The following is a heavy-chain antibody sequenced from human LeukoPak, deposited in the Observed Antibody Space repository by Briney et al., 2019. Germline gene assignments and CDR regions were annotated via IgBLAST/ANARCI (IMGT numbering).Heavy chain of an antibody. V-gene: IGHV3-23*01. Sequence: GGSLRLSCAASGFTFSRYPMMWVRQAPGKGLEWVSTLKSGGGGTYYVDSVRGRFTISRDDSKNTLYLQMISLTAEDTALYYCAKGYSSGWSAFDSWGQGTLVTVSP. J-gene: IGHJ4*02. CDR2: LKSGGGGT. CDR1: GFTFSRYP. D-gene: IGHD6-19*01. CDR3: AKGYSSGWSAFDS.